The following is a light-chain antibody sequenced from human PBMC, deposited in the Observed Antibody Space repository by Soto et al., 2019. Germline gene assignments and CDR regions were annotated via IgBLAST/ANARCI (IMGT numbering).Light chain of an antibody. CDR3: SSYTSSSTLE. CDR2: DVS. Sequence: QSALTQPASVSGSPGQSIAISCTGTSSDIGGYNSVSWYQQYPGKAPKLIIYDVSNRPSGVSNRFSGSKSGNTASLTISGLQAEGEPDYYCSSYTSSSTLEIGGGTKLTVL. CDR1: SSDIGGYNS. J-gene: IGLJ2*01. V-gene: IGLV2-14*03.